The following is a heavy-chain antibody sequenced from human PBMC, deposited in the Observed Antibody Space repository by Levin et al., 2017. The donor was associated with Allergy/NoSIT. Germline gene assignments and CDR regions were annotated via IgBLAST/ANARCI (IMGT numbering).Heavy chain of an antibody. Sequence: GGSLRLSCGASGFTFDTFTMSWVRQGPGRGLEWLADISGSGGRTYYADSVKGRFSISRDNSKNIVYLQMNSLRGEDTAVYYCAKNLGADEGDDMLTGLFDDWGQGSLVTVSS. CDR1: GFTFDTFT. J-gene: IGHJ4*02. V-gene: IGHV3-23*01. D-gene: IGHD3-9*01. CDR3: AKNLGADEGDDMLTGLFDD. CDR2: ISGSGGRT.